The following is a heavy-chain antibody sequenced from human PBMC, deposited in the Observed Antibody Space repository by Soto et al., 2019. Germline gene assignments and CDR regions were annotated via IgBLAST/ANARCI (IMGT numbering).Heavy chain of an antibody. D-gene: IGHD6-19*01. Sequence: PAETLSLTCTDSGGSISSYYWTWFPQPPGKGREWLGYISDSGNTNSNPSLRSRGAMSIDTSTRQLSLNLWSLTAPDTPAYYCVRLNSGWSPYRSRLLHPCYTDVWGKGTTVTLSS. V-gene: IGHV4-59*08. CDR1: GGSISSYY. J-gene: IGHJ6*04. CDR2: ISDSGNT. CDR3: VRLNSGWSPYRSRLLHPCYTDV.